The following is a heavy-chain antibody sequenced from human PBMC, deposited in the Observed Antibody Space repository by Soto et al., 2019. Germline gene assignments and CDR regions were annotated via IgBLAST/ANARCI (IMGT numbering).Heavy chain of an antibody. CDR3: AKDLDRVVPESYFDY. V-gene: IGHV3-23*01. CDR1: GFTFSTYA. J-gene: IGHJ4*02. D-gene: IGHD2-2*01. Sequence: GGSLRLSCAASGFTFSTYAMIWVRQAPGKGLEWVSGISGGGDSTYYADSVKGRFTISRDNSVNTLYLQMNSLRVDDTAIYYCAKDLDRVVPESYFDYWGQGTLVTISS. CDR2: ISGGGDST.